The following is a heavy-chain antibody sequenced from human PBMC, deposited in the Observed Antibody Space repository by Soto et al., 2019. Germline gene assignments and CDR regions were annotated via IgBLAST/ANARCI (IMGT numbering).Heavy chain of an antibody. V-gene: IGHV4-61*01. D-gene: IGHD6-13*01. CDR1: GGSVSSGNYY. Sequence: PSETLSLTCTVSGGSVSSGNYYWNWIRQSPGKGLEWIGYMYYSGSTNYNPSLKSRVTISVDTSKNQFSLKLSSVTAADTAVYYCASWYSSSWYNFDYWGKGTLVTVYS. CDR3: ASWYSSSWYNFDY. J-gene: IGHJ4*02. CDR2: MYYSGST.